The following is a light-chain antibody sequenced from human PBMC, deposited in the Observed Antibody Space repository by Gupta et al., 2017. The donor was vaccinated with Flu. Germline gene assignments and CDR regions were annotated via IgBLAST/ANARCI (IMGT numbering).Light chain of an antibody. CDR1: RSKFESNA. V-gene: IGLV1-44*01. Sequence: RVTSSCEESRSKFESNAVNGSQQLTGPTPTLVIYSNKQRPSGVPDRSSGSKWGTSASLALSWRQSEGEADYYCAAWDDRMKGMILGGGTKLTVL. CDR3: AAWDDRMKGMI. CDR2: SNK. J-gene: IGLJ2*01.